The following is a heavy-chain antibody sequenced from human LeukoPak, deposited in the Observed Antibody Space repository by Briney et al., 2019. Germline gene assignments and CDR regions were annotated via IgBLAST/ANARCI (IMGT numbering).Heavy chain of an antibody. CDR1: GFTFSTYW. CDR2: IKEDGSEK. Sequence: GGSLRLSCAPSGFTFSTYWMSWVRQAPGKGLEWVANIKEDGSEKYYVDSVKGRFTISRDNAKNLMYLQMNSLRVEDTAVYYCARAQYYYGSGSYFDYWGQGTLVTVSS. CDR3: ARAQYYYGSGSYFDY. D-gene: IGHD3-10*01. V-gene: IGHV3-7*01. J-gene: IGHJ4*02.